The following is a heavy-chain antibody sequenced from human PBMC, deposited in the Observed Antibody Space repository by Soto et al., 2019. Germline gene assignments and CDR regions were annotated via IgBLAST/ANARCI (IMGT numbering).Heavy chain of an antibody. V-gene: IGHV4-59*01. D-gene: IGHD1-1*01. J-gene: IGHJ4*02. CDR2: IYYTGFT. CDR1: GGSINNYY. CDR3: ARWNEGLDY. Sequence: QVQLQESGPGLVKPSETLSLTCTVSGGSINNYYWSWIRQPPGKGLELIGYIYYTGFTNYNSSLTSRVTISVDTSKNQLSLKLNSVTAADTAVYFCARWNEGLDYCGQGTLVTVSS.